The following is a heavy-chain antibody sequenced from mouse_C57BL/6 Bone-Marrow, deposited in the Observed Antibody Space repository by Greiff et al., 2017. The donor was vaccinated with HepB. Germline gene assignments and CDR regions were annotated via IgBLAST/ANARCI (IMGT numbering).Heavy chain of an antibody. Sequence: ESGPGILQPSQSLSLTCSSSGFSLSTSGMGVNWIRQPSGKGLEWLVHIYWDDDKRYNPSLTSRLTISKDTSRNQLFLQITRVDTADTATYYCAQGGEDAMDYWGQGTSVTVSS. CDR3: AQGGEDAMDY. CDR2: IYWDDDK. J-gene: IGHJ4*01. CDR1: GFSLSTSGMG. V-gene: IGHV8-12*01.